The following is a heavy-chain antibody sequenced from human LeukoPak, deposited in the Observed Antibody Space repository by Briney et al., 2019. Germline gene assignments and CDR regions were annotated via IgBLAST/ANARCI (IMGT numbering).Heavy chain of an antibody. D-gene: IGHD6-13*01. CDR1: GFTFRNYW. CDR3: AREGITAAADY. Sequence: PGGSLRLSCEASGFTFRNYWVSWVRQAPGKGLEWVANIKQDGSEKHYVDSVKGRFTISRDNAKNSLYLQLNSLRAEDTAVYYCAREGITAAADYWGQGTLVTVSS. J-gene: IGHJ4*02. V-gene: IGHV3-7*01. CDR2: IKQDGSEK.